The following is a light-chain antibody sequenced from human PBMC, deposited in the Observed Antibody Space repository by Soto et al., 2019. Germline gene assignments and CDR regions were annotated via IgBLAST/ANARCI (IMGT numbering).Light chain of an antibody. CDR3: QQSYSAPLT. CDR2: AAS. V-gene: IGKV1-39*01. Sequence: DIQMTQSPSSLSASVGDRVTITCRASQSITNFLNWYQQKPGRAPQLLIYAASSFQSGVPARFSGGWSGTDFPLTISRLQPEDFATYSCQQSYSAPLTFGGGTKVEIK. CDR1: QSITNF. J-gene: IGKJ4*01.